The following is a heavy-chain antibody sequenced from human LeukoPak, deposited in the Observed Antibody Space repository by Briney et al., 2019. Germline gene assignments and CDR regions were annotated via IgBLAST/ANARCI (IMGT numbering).Heavy chain of an antibody. CDR1: GFTVSTNY. V-gene: IGHV3-53*01. J-gene: IGHJ4*02. D-gene: IGHD2-2*01. CDR3: ARSTSYHFDS. Sequence: PGGSLRLSCAASGFTVSTNYLSWVRQAPGKGLERVSVIHAGGAAYYADYVKGRFTISRDTSNNTLILQMHSLGVEDTAVYYCARSTSYHFDSWGQGTLVTVSS. CDR2: IHAGGAA.